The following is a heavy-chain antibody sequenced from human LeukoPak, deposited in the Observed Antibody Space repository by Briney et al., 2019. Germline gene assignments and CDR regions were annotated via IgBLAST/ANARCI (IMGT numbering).Heavy chain of an antibody. CDR3: ARGRYRVTTN. Sequence: SETLSLTCTVSGGSISSYYWSWIRQPPGKGLEWIGEINHSGSTNYNPSLKSRVTISVDTSKNQFSLKLSSVTAADTAVYYCARGRYRVTTNWGQGTLVTVSS. CDR2: INHSGST. D-gene: IGHD4-17*01. J-gene: IGHJ4*02. V-gene: IGHV4-34*01. CDR1: GGSISSYY.